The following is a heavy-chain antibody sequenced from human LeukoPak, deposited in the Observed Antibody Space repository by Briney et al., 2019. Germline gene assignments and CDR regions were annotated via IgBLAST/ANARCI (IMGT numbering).Heavy chain of an antibody. CDR1: GYTFTSYD. V-gene: IGHV1-8*01. J-gene: IGHJ4*02. D-gene: IGHD4-17*01. CDR3: ARCSPKSAVRGKIPDY. Sequence: ASVKVSCKASGYTFTSYDINWVRQATGQWLEWMGWMNPNSGNTGYAQKFQDRVTMTTNTSTTTAYMELSSLRSEDTAVYYCARCSPKSAVRGKIPDYWGQGTLVTVSS. CDR2: MNPNSGNT.